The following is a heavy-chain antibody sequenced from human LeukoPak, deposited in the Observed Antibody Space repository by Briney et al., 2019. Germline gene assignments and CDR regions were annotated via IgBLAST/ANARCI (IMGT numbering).Heavy chain of an antibody. D-gene: IGHD3-16*01. CDR2: IYTSGST. V-gene: IGHV4-4*07. J-gene: IGHJ4*02. CDR3: ARLPMITFGGVKKRALADLIV. CDR1: GGSISSYY. Sequence: SQTLSLTCTVSGGSISSYYWSWIRQPAGKGLEWIGRIYTSGSTNYNPSLKSRVTMSVDTSKNQFSLKLSSVTAADTAVYYCARLPMITFGGVKKRALADLIVWGQGTLVTVSS.